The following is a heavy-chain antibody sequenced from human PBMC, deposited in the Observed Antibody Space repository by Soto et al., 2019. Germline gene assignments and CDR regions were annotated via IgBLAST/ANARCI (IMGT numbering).Heavy chain of an antibody. Sequence: SETMSVTCSVSGGSISSGDYYCSWIRQPPGKGLEWIGYIYYSGSTYYNPSLKSRVTISVDTSKNQFSLKLSSVTAADTAVYYCASVNYYDRSGYSVLAYWGQGTLVTVSS. V-gene: IGHV4-30-4*01. CDR3: ASVNYYDRSGYSVLAY. CDR2: IYYSGST. D-gene: IGHD3-22*01. CDR1: GGSISSGDYY. J-gene: IGHJ4*02.